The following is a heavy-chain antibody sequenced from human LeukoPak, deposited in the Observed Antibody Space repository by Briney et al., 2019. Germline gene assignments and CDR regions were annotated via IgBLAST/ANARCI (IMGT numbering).Heavy chain of an antibody. V-gene: IGHV4-59*01. CDR1: GGSISSYY. CDR3: AGFGVVNPFDY. CDR2: IYYSGST. J-gene: IGHJ4*02. D-gene: IGHD3-3*01. Sequence: PSETLSLTCTVSGGSISSYYWSWLGQPPGKGLEWIGYIYYSGSTNYNPSLKSRVTISVDTSKNQFSLKLSSVTAADTAVYYCAGFGVVNPFDYWGQGTLVTVSS.